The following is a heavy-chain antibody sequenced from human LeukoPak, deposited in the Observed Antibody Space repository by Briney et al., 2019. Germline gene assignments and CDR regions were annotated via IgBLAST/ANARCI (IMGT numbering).Heavy chain of an antibody. Sequence: SETLSLTCTVSGGSISSSSYYWGWIRQPPGKGLEWIGRMYYSGSTYYNPSLKSRVTISVDTSKNKFSLKLSSVTAADTAVYYCARHREDYYDSSGYYLDYWGQGTLVTVSS. D-gene: IGHD3-22*01. J-gene: IGHJ4*02. CDR3: ARHREDYYDSSGYYLDY. CDR2: MYYSGST. V-gene: IGHV4-39*01. CDR1: GGSISSSSYY.